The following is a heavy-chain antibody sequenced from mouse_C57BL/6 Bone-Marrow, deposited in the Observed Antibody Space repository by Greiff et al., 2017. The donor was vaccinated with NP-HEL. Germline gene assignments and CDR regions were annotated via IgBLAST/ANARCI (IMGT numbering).Heavy chain of an antibody. Sequence: QVQLQQPGAELVRPGSSVKLSCKASGYTFTSYWMHWVKQRPIQGLEWIGNIDPSDSETHYNQKFKDKATLTVDKSSSTAYMQLSSLTAEDSAVYDGARSYYSNYDAMDYWGQGTSVTVAS. CDR2: IDPSDSET. CDR1: GYTFTSYW. V-gene: IGHV1-52*01. CDR3: ARSYYSNYDAMDY. J-gene: IGHJ4*01. D-gene: IGHD2-5*01.